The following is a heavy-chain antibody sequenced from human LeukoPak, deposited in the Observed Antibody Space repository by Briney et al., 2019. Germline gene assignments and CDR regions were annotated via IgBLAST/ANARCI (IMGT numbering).Heavy chain of an antibody. D-gene: IGHD1-26*01. CDR2: ISGSGGST. V-gene: IGHV3-23*01. Sequence: GGSLRLSCAASGFTFSSYAMSWVRQAPGKGLESVSAISGSGGSTYYADSVKGRFTISRDNSKNTLYLQMNSLRVEDTAVYYCANPNSGSYIDWFDPWGQGGLVTVSS. CDR1: GFTFSSYA. J-gene: IGHJ5*02. CDR3: ANPNSGSYIDWFDP.